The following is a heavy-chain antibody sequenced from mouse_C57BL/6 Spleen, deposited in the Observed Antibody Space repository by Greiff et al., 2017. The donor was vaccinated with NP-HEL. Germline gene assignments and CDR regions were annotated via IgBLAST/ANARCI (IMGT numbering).Heavy chain of an antibody. D-gene: IGHD4-1*01. CDR3: ARFWEGRYFDV. J-gene: IGHJ1*03. V-gene: IGHV1-61*01. CDR2: IYPSDSET. Sequence: VQLQQPGAELVRPGSSVKLSCKASGYTFTSYWMDWVKQRPGQGLEWIGNIYPSDSETHYNQKFKDKATLTVDKSSSTAYMQLSSLTSEDSAVYYCARFWEGRYFDVWGTGTTVTVSS. CDR1: GYTFTSYW.